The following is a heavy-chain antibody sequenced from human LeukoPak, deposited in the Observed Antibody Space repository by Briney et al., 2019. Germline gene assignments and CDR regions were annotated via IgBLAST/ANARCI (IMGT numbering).Heavy chain of an antibody. J-gene: IGHJ3*02. CDR2: ISGSGDST. V-gene: IGHV3-23*01. CDR3: AKKYYYDSSAYSSDAFDI. CDR1: GFTFSDYY. D-gene: IGHD3-22*01. Sequence: GGSLRLSCAASGFTFSDYYMGWIRQAPGKGLEWVSGISGSGDSTFYADSVKGRFTISRDSSKNSLFLQMNSLRAEDTAVYSCAKKYYYDSSAYSSDAFDIWGQGTLVTVSS.